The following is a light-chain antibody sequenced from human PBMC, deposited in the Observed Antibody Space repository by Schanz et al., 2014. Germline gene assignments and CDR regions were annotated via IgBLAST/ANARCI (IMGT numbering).Light chain of an antibody. CDR2: DVS. CDR1: SSDVGGYNY. V-gene: IGLV2-11*01. CDR3: QSYDSSLSGWV. J-gene: IGLJ3*02. Sequence: QSALTQPRSVSGSPGQSVTISCAGTSSDVGGYNYVSWYQQHPGKAPKLMIYDVSKRPSGVPDRFSGSKSGTSASLAISGLQAEDEADYYCQSYDSSLSGWVFGGGTKLTVL.